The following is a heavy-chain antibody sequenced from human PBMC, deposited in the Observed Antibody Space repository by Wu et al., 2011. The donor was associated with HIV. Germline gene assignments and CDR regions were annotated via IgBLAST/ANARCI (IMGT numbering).Heavy chain of an antibody. Sequence: QVQLVQSGAEVKKPGSSVKVSCKASGGTFNSYAISWVRQAPGQGLEWVGGIIPIFTTINYAQNFQGRVTFTTDESTTTVYMELSSLKSEDTAMYYCARDNSGSPPRFDVWGPGTMVTVSS. CDR2: IIPIFTTI. V-gene: IGHV1-69*05. D-gene: IGHD1-26*01. CDR3: ARDNSGSPPRFDV. J-gene: IGHJ3*01. CDR1: GGTFNSYA.